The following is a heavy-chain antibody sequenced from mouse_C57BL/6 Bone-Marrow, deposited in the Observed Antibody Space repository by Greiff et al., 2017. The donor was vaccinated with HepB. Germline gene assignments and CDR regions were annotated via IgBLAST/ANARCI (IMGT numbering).Heavy chain of an antibody. CDR3: ARDLY. Sequence: EVQRVESGGGLVKPGGSLKLSCAASGFTFSDYGMHWVRQAPEKGLEWVAYISSGSSTIYYADTVKGQFTISRDNAKNTLFLQMTSLRSEDTAMYYCARDLYWGQGTLVTVSA. CDR2: ISSGSSTI. V-gene: IGHV5-17*01. J-gene: IGHJ3*01. CDR1: GFTFSDYG.